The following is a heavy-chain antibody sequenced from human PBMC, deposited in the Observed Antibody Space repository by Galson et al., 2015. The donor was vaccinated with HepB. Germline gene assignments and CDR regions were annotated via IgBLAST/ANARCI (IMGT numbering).Heavy chain of an antibody. D-gene: IGHD3-3*01. CDR2: INAGNGNT. CDR1: GYTFTSYA. V-gene: IGHV1-3*01. J-gene: IGHJ6*02. Sequence: SVKVSCKASGYTFTSYAMHWVRQAPGQRLEWMGWINAGNGNTKYSQKFQGRVTITRDTPTSTAYMELSSLRSEDTAVYYCARDLTPPRDTIFGVVTPFYYYYGMDVWGQGTTVTVSS. CDR3: ARDLTPPRDTIFGVVTPFYYYYGMDV.